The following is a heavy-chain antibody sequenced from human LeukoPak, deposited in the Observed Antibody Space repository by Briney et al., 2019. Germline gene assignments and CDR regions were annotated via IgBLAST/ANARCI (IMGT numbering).Heavy chain of an antibody. CDR1: GFTFSSYW. CDR3: AKGASSSLTFDY. V-gene: IGHV3-9*03. D-gene: IGHD6-6*01. CDR2: ISWNSGSI. J-gene: IGHJ4*02. Sequence: GGSLRLSCAASGFTFSSYWMSWVRQAPGRGLEWVSGISWNSGSIGYADSVKGRFTISRDNAKNSLYLQMNSLRAEDMALYYCAKGASSSLTFDYWGQGALVTVSS.